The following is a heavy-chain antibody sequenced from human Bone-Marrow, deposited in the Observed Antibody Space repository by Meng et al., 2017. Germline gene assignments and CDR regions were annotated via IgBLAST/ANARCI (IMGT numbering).Heavy chain of an antibody. V-gene: IGHV1-8*03. CDR2: MNPNSGNT. Sequence: ASVKVSCKASGHTFTSYDINWVRQATGQGLEGMGWMNPNSGNTGYEQKFQGRVTITRNTSISTAYMELSTLGSEDTAVYYCSILYSSSWLHYYYGMDVWGQGTTVTVSS. CDR1: GHTFTSYD. D-gene: IGHD6-13*01. J-gene: IGHJ6*02. CDR3: SILYSSSWLHYYYGMDV.